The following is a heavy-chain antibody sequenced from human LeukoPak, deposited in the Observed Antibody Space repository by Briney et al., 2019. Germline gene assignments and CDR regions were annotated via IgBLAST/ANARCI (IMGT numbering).Heavy chain of an antibody. CDR1: GYTFTTYY. J-gene: IGHJ4*02. CDR3: ARGNYYGSGSYYDDY. V-gene: IGHV1-46*01. CDR2: INPSGDST. Sequence: ASVKVSCKASGYTFTTYYMHWVRQAPGQGLEWMGIINPSGDSTSYAQKFQGRVTITTDESTSTAYMELSSLRSEDTAVYYCARGNYYGSGSYYDDYWGQGTLVTVSS. D-gene: IGHD3-10*01.